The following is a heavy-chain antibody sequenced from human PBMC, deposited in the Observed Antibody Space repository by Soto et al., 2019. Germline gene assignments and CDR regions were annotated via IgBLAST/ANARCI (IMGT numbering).Heavy chain of an antibody. Sequence: GGSLRLSCAASGFTFSNYWMSWVRQAPGKGLEWVANIKQDGSEKYYVDSVKGRFTISRDNAKNSLYLQMNSLRAEDTGVYYCAGYSDNWWSTFDYWGQGTLVTVSS. V-gene: IGHV3-7*01. J-gene: IGHJ4*02. D-gene: IGHD6-13*01. CDR3: AGYSDNWWSTFDY. CDR2: IKQDGSEK. CDR1: GFTFSNYW.